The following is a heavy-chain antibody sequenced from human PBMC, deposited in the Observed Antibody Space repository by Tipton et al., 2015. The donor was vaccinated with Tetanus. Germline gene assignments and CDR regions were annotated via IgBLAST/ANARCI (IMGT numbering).Heavy chain of an antibody. CDR1: GYTFTHYG. Sequence: QMQLVQSGAEVRKPGASVKVSCKASGYTFTHYGVNWVRQAPGQGLEWMGWISPFNENVNYAGKFQGRLTMTTDRSTATVYMDLWSLRSDDTAVYYCARGRGLGPHEYFEHWGQGTLVTVSS. J-gene: IGHJ5*02. CDR2: ISPFNENV. CDR3: ARGRGLGPHEYFEH. V-gene: IGHV1-18*01. D-gene: IGHD3/OR15-3a*01.